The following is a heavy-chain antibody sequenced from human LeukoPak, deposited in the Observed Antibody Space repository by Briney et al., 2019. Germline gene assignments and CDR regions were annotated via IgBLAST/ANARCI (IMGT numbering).Heavy chain of an antibody. J-gene: IGHJ3*02. CDR3: ARENIVVVTAIRDAFDI. CDR1: GFTFSSYG. CDR2: ISSGSSTI. Sequence: GGSLRLSCAASGFTFSSYGMHWVRQAPGKGLEWVSYISSGSSTIYYADSVKGRFTISRDNAKNSLCLQMNSLRDEDTAVYYCARENIVVVTAIRDAFDIWGQGTMVTVSS. D-gene: IGHD2-21*02. V-gene: IGHV3-48*02.